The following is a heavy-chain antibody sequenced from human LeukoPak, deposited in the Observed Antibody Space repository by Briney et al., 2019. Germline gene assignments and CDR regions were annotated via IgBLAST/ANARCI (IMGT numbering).Heavy chain of an antibody. CDR1: GLYFRSYA. Sequence: PGGSLRLSCTGSGLYFRSYAMGWVRQAPGKGLEWVAGITDNGLARNYADSVQGRFTIHRDDSRSTVDLQMNSLRVEDTALYYCASDGWGWAQYDYWGQGTLVTVSS. CDR2: ITDNGLAR. V-gene: IGHV3-23*01. CDR3: ASDGWGWAQYDY. D-gene: IGHD5-24*01. J-gene: IGHJ4*02.